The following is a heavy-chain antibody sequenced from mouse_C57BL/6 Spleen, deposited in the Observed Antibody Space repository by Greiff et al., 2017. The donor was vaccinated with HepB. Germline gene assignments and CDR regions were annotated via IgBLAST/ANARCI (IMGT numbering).Heavy chain of an antibody. V-gene: IGHV1-62-2*01. J-gene: IGHJ3*01. D-gene: IGHD2-1*01. CDR2: FYPGGGSI. CDR3: ARHEDRGVYYGNPFAY. Sequence: VQLQQSGADLVKPGASVKLSCKASGYTFTEYTIPWVKQRPGQGLEWIGWFYPGGGSIKYNEKFKDKATLPADKSSSTVYMELSRLTSEDSAVYFCARHEDRGVYYGNPFAYWGQGTLVTVSA. CDR1: GYTFTEYT.